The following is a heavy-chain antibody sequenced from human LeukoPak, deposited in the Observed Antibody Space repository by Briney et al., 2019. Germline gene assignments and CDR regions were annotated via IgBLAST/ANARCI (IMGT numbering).Heavy chain of an antibody. V-gene: IGHV3-48*01. Sequence: QSGGSLRLSCAASGFTSSSYGMSWVRQAPGKGLEWVSFISSSSSTIYYADSVKGRFTISRDNAKNSLYLQMNSLRAEDTAVYNCARLELYGAMDVGGKGTTVTASS. D-gene: IGHD2-8*01. J-gene: IGHJ6*03. CDR1: GFTSSSYG. CDR2: ISSSSSTI. CDR3: ARLELYGAMDV.